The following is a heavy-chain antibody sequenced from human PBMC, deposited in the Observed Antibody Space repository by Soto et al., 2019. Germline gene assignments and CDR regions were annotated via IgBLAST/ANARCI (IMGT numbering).Heavy chain of an antibody. J-gene: IGHJ6*02. D-gene: IGHD2-15*01. V-gene: IGHV3-33*01. CDR2: IWYDGSNK. CDR3: ARPRYCSGGSCYRTYYYYGMDV. Sequence: VGSLRLSCAASGFTFSSYGMHWVRQAPGKGLEWVAVIWYDGSNKYYADSVKGRFTISRDNSKNTLYLQMNSLRAEDTAVYYCARPRYCSGGSCYRTYYYYGMDVWGQGTTVTVSS. CDR1: GFTFSSYG.